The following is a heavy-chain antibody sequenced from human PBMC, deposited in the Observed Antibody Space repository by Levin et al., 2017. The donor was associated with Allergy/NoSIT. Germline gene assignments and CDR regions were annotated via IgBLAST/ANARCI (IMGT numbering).Heavy chain of an antibody. D-gene: IGHD1-26*01. Sequence: LSLTCAASGFPFSNAWMSWVRQAPGKGLEWVGRIKSKTDGGTTDYAAPVKGRFTISRDDSKNTLYLQMNSLKTEDTAVYYCTTAPVVEWELLLDYWGQGTLVTVSS. CDR3: TTAPVVEWELLLDY. CDR1: GFPFSNAW. J-gene: IGHJ4*02. V-gene: IGHV3-15*01. CDR2: IKSKTDGGTT.